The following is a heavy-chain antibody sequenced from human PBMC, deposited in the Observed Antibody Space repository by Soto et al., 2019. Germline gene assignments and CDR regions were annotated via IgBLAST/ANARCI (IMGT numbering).Heavy chain of an antibody. CDR2: INWNGGST. V-gene: IGHV3-20*01. D-gene: IGHD2-2*01. CDR1: GFTFDDYG. Sequence: EVQLVESGGGVVRPGGSPRLSCAASGFTFDDYGMSWVRQAPGKGLEWVSGINWNGGSTGYADSVKGRFTISRDNAKNSLYLQMNSLRAEDTALYHCAASHCSSTSCYYFDYWGQGTLVTVSS. CDR3: AASHCSSTSCYYFDY. J-gene: IGHJ4*02.